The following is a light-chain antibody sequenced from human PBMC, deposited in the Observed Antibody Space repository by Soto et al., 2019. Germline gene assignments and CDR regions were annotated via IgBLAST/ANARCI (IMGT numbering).Light chain of an antibody. CDR2: GAS. J-gene: IGKJ1*01. CDR1: QSISTY. Sequence: DIQMTQSPSSLSASVGDRVNITCRASQSISTYLNWYHQKPGKAPKLLISGASSLQSGVPSRFSGGGSATDFTLTISSLQPEDFATYYCLQSYSTPWTFGQGTKVELK. V-gene: IGKV1-39*01. CDR3: LQSYSTPWT.